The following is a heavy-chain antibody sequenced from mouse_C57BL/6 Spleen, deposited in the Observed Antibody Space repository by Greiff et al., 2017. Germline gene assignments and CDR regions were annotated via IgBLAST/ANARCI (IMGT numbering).Heavy chain of an antibody. D-gene: IGHD2-5*01. CDR3: AGEGAYYSNRYAMDY. CDR1: GFTFSSYA. Sequence: EVKLVESGGGLVKPGGSLKLSCAASGFTFSSYAMSWVRQTPEKRLEWVATISDGGSYTYYPDNVKGRFTISRDNAKNNLYLQMSHLKSEDTAMYYCAGEGAYYSNRYAMDYWGQGTSVTVSS. CDR2: ISDGGSYT. V-gene: IGHV5-4*01. J-gene: IGHJ4*01.